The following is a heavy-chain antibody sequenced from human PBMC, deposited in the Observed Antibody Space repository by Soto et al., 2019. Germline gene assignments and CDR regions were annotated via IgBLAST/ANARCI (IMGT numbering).Heavy chain of an antibody. CDR1: GFNLSHPW. J-gene: IGHJ4*02. V-gene: IGHV3-15*01. CDR3: TTGIYYDILTGYHNVAY. D-gene: IGHD3-9*01. CDR2: IKSKTDGGTA. Sequence: GGSLRLSCVASGFNLSHPWMTWVRQAAGKGLEWVGRIKSKTDGGTADYAAPVKGRATISRDDSKNTVYLQMISLKTEDTAVYYCTTGIYYDILTGYHNVAYWGQGALVTVSS.